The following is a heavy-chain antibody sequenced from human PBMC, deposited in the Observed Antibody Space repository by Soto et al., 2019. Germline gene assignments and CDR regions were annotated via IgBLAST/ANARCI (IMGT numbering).Heavy chain of an antibody. CDR3: ARAGTGLGGGRLDY. CDR2: LYSGDST. J-gene: IGHJ4*02. CDR1: GFSVISNS. Sequence: EVQLVETGGGLIQPGGSLRLSCAASGFSVISNSMNWVRQAPGKGLEWVSVLYSGDSTEYADSVKGRFPIARDISKKTLYLQLNRLIAEDTAMYYCARAGTGLGGGRLDYWGQGTQVTVSS. D-gene: IGHD3-9*01. V-gene: IGHV3-53*02.